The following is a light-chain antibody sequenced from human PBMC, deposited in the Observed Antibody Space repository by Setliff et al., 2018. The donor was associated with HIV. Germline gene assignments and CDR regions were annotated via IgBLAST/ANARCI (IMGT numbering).Light chain of an antibody. J-gene: IGLJ1*01. CDR1: SSDVGAYDY. CDR2: DVR. V-gene: IGLV2-14*03. Sequence: QSALTQPASVSGSPGQSITISCTGTSSDVGAYDYVSWYQQYPGKAPQLIIYDVRNRPSGVSNRFSGSKSGNTASLTISGLQAEDEADYYCGTWHNSLSAFYVFGTGTKV. CDR3: GTWHNSLSAFYV.